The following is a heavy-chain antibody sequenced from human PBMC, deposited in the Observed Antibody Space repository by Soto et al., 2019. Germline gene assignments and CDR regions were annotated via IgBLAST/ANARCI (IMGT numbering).Heavy chain of an antibody. CDR2: ISFDGSKK. V-gene: IGHV3-30-3*01. D-gene: IGHD2-21*01. Sequence: PGGSLRLSCTASGFTFSSYTMHWVRQAPGKGLEWVALISFDGSKKYYADSVKDRFTVSRDNSKNTLYVQMNSLRPEDTAVYYFGRDPPFGDGYHSGFESWRQGA. CDR3: GRDPPFGDGYHSGFES. CDR1: GFTFSSYT. J-gene: IGHJ4*02.